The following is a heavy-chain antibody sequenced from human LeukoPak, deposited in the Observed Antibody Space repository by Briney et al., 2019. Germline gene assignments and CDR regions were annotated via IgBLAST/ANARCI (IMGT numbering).Heavy chain of an antibody. V-gene: IGHV3-74*01. CDR3: ARAVLAGATNIDY. CDR1: GFTFSSYW. J-gene: IGHJ4*02. D-gene: IGHD1-26*01. Sequence: GGSLRLSCAASGFTFSSYWMHWVRQAPGKGLVWVSRINSDGSSTSCADSVKGRFTISRDNAKNTLYLQMNSLRAEDTAVYYCARAVLAGATNIDYWGQGTLVTVSS. CDR2: INSDGSST.